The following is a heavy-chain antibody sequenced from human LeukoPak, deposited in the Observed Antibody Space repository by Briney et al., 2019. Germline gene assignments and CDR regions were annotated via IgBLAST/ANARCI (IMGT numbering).Heavy chain of an antibody. J-gene: IGHJ6*02. CDR2: ISNSGSDI. CDR3: ARGFDCSSTSCSCMDV. V-gene: IGHV3-11*01. Sequence: PGGSLRLSCAASGFTFSDYYMSWIRQAPGKGLEWVSYISNSGSDIYYADSVKGRFTISRDNAKNSLYLQMSSLRAEDTAVYYCARGFDCSSTSCSCMDVWGQGTTVTVSS. D-gene: IGHD2-2*01. CDR1: GFTFSDYY.